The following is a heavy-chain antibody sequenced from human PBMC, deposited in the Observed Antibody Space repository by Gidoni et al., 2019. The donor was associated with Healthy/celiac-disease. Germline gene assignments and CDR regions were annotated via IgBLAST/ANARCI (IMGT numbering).Heavy chain of an antibody. CDR3: ARGGETYYDILTGYSGYGMDV. CDR1: GGSFSGYY. V-gene: IGHV4-34*01. Sequence: QVQLQQWGAGLLKPSETLSLTCAVYGGSFSGYYWSWIRQPPGKGLEWIGEINHSGSTNYNPSLKSRVTISVDTSKNQFSPKLSSVTAADTAVYYCARGGETYYDILTGYSGYGMDVWGQGTTVTVSS. D-gene: IGHD3-9*01. J-gene: IGHJ6*02. CDR2: INHSGST.